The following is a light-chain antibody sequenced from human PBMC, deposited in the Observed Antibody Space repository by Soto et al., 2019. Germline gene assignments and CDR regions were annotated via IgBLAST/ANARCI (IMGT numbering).Light chain of an antibody. V-gene: IGKV3-20*01. J-gene: IGKJ3*01. CDR3: QQYGRSPFN. CDR1: ETISSNF. CDR2: GTS. Sequence: EVVLTQSPGTLSLSPGESATLSCRASETISSNFLAWYQQKPGQAPRLLIFGTSTRATGIPVKFIGSGSGTDFTLTIRRLEPEDFAVYYCQQYGRSPFNFGPGTKVDIQ.